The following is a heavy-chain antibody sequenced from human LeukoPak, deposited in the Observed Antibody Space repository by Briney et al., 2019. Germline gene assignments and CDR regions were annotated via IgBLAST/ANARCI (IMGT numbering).Heavy chain of an antibody. CDR3: ARGRLRHLWEN. Sequence: KSSETLSLTCAVYGGSFSGYYWSWIRQPPGKGLEWIGEINHSGSTNYNPSLKSRVTISVDTSKNQFSLKLSSVTAADTAVYYCARGRLRHLWENWGQGTLVTVSS. CDR1: GGSFSGYY. D-gene: IGHD5-12*01. CDR2: INHSGST. V-gene: IGHV4-34*01. J-gene: IGHJ4*02.